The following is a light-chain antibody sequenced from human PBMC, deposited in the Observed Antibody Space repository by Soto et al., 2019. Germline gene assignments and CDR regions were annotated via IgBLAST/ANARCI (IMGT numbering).Light chain of an antibody. J-gene: IGKJ1*01. CDR1: QSISTH. CDR3: QQTFSSPRM. V-gene: IGKV1-39*01. Sequence: DIQMTQSPSTLSGSVGDRVTITCRASQSISTHLNWYQQKPGVAPKILIYAASYLESGVPSRFSGSGSETDFTLTISSLQPEDFATYYCQQTFSSPRMFGQGTKVDIK. CDR2: AAS.